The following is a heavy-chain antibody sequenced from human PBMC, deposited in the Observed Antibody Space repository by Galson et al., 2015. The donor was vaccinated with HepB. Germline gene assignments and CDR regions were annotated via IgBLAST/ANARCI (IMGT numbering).Heavy chain of an antibody. D-gene: IGHD3-10*01. Sequence: SVKVSCKASGYTFTSYYMHWVRQAPGQGLEWMGIINPSGGSTSYAQKFQGRVTMTRDTSTSTVYMELSSLRSEDTAVYYCARDHKPAGFGELSDAFDIWGQGTMVTVSS. CDR2: INPSGGST. CDR3: ARDHKPAGFGELSDAFDI. CDR1: GYTFTSYY. J-gene: IGHJ3*02. V-gene: IGHV1-46*01.